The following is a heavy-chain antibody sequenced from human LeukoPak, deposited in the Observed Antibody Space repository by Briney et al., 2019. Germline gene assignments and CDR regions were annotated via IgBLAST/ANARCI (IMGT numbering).Heavy chain of an antibody. J-gene: IGHJ4*02. D-gene: IGHD5-12*01. Sequence: PGGSLRLSCAASGFTFSSYSMNWVRQAPGRGLEWVSSISSSSSYIYYADSVKGRFTISRDNAKNSLYLQMNSLRAEDTAVYYCARGPSGYHNTGGQGTLVTVSS. CDR1: GFTFSSYS. CDR3: ARGPSGYHNT. CDR2: ISSSSSYI. V-gene: IGHV3-21*01.